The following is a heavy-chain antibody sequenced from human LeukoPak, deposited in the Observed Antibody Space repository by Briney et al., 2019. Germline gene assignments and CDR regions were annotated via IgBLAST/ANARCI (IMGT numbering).Heavy chain of an antibody. D-gene: IGHD2-15*01. Sequence: GASVKGSCKASGGTFSSYAISWVRQAPGQGLEWMGGIIPIFGTANYAQKFQGRVTITADESTSTAYMELSSLRSEDTAVYYCARDLRGGYCSGGSCYSTYYFDYWGQGTLVTVSS. V-gene: IGHV1-69*13. J-gene: IGHJ4*02. CDR2: IIPIFGTA. CDR3: ARDLRGGYCSGGSCYSTYYFDY. CDR1: GGTFSSYA.